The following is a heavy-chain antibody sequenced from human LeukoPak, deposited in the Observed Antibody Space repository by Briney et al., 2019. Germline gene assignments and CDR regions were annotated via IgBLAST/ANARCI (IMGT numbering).Heavy chain of an antibody. CDR2: IYYSGST. Sequence: SETLSLTCTVSGGSISSYYWSWIRQPPGKGPEWIGYIYYSGSTNYNPSLKSRVTISVDTSKNQFSLKLSSVTAADTAVYYCARYASGSYYYGMDVWGQGTTVTVSS. J-gene: IGHJ6*02. D-gene: IGHD3-10*01. CDR3: ARYASGSYYYGMDV. CDR1: GGSISSYY. V-gene: IGHV4-59*01.